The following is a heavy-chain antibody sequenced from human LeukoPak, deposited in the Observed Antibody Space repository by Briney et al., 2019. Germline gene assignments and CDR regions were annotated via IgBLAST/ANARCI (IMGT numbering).Heavy chain of an antibody. Sequence: PGGSLRLSCAASGFTFSSYAMHWVRQAPGKGLEWVAVISYDGSNKYYADSVKGRFTISRDNAKNSLYLQMNSLRAEDTAVYYCARDGGNWFDPWGQGTLVTVSS. CDR1: GFTFSSYA. V-gene: IGHV3-30-3*01. CDR3: ARDGGNWFDP. J-gene: IGHJ5*02. CDR2: ISYDGSNK.